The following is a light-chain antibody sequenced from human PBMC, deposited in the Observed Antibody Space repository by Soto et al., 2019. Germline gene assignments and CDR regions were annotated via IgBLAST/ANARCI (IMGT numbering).Light chain of an antibody. V-gene: IGKV1-9*01. J-gene: IGKJ5*01. CDR3: QHLKSYPIT. Sequence: DIQLTQSPSFLSASVGDRVTITCRASQGISSYLAWYQQKPGKAPKLLIYGASTLQRGVSSRFSGSRSGTEFTLTISSLQPEDFATYYCQHLKSYPITFGQGTRLEIK. CDR1: QGISSY. CDR2: GAS.